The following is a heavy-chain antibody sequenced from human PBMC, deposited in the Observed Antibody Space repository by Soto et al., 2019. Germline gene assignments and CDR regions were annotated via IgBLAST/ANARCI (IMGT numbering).Heavy chain of an antibody. J-gene: IGHJ5*02. V-gene: IGHV3-23*01. CDR2: ISGSGLKK. Sequence: QSGGSLRLSCAASGFIFENFGMSWVRQAPGKGLEWISSISGSGLKKYYADSVKGRFTISRDNSKSTVYLELNNLSAEDTAVYHCAKNQGVELVPLATVDWFDPWGQGSVVTVSS. CDR1: GFIFENFG. D-gene: IGHD1-26*01. CDR3: AKNQGVELVPLATVDWFDP.